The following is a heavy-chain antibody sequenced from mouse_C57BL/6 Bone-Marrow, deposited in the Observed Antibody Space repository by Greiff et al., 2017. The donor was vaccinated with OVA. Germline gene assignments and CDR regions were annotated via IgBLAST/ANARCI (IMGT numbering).Heavy chain of an antibody. D-gene: IGHD3-3*01. CDR1: GYTFTSYG. CDR2: IYPRSGNT. CDR3: ARKQGQGFAY. V-gene: IGHV1-81*01. J-gene: IGHJ3*01. Sequence: VQLQQSGAELARPGASVKLSCKASGYTFTSYGISWVKQRTGQGLEWIGEIYPRSGNTYYNEKVKGKATLTADKSSSTAYMELRSLTSEDSAVYFGARKQGQGFAYWGQGTLVTVSA.